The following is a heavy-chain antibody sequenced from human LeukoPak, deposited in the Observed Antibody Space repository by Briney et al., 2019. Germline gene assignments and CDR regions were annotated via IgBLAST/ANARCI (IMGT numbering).Heavy chain of an antibody. J-gene: IGHJ4*02. V-gene: IGHV1-69*05. CDR1: GGTFSSYA. CDR2: IIPIFGTA. CDR3: ARGKTYDFWSGSFDY. D-gene: IGHD3-3*01. Sequence: GASVKVSCKASGGTFSSYAISWVRQAPGQGLEWMGRIIPIFGTANYAQKFQGRVTITTDESTSTAYMELSSLRSEDTAVYYCARGKTYDFWSGSFDYWGQGTLVTVSS.